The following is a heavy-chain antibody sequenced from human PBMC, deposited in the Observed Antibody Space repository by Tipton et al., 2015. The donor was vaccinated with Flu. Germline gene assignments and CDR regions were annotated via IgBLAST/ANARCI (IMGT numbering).Heavy chain of an antibody. J-gene: IGHJ5*02. CDR3: AKDTLVIAAAFNWFDP. CDR2: ISYDGSDE. Sequence: SLRLSCAASGFTFSGYGMYWVRQTPGKGLEWVAIISYDGSDEYYADSVKGRFTISRDNPKNTLYLQMNSLRAEDTAVYYCAKDTLVIAAAFNWFDPWGQGTLVTVS. V-gene: IGHV3-30*18. CDR1: GFTFSGYG. D-gene: IGHD6-13*01.